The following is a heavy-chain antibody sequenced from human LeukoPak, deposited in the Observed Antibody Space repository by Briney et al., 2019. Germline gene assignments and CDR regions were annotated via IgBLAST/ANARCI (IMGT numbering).Heavy chain of an antibody. V-gene: IGHV1-69*13. CDR2: IIPIFGTA. D-gene: IGHD4-23*01. CDR1: GGTFSRYA. CDR3: ARESNGGNPSWFDP. Sequence: ASVKVSCKASGGTFSRYAISWVRQAPGQGLEWMGGIIPIFGTANYAQKFQGRVTITADESTSTAYMELSSLRSEDTAVYYCARESNGGNPSWFDPWGQGTLVTVSS. J-gene: IGHJ5*02.